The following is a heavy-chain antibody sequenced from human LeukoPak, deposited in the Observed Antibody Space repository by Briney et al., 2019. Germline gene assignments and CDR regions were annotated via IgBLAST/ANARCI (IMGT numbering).Heavy chain of an antibody. D-gene: IGHD2-15*01. CDR2: IYHSEST. CDR1: GGSISNYY. V-gene: IGHV4-59*01. J-gene: IGHJ4*02. Sequence: SETLSLTCTVSGGSISNYYWGWIRQPPGTGLELIGYIYHSESTSYSPSLKSRVTISADTSQNQFSLKLSSVTAADTAVYYCARGGPLYCSGGSCYSRPEGEYFDYWGQGTLVAVSS. CDR3: ARGGPLYCSGGSCYSRPEGEYFDY.